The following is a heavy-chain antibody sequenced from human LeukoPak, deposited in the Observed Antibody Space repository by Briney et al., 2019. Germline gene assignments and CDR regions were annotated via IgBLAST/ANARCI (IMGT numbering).Heavy chain of an antibody. D-gene: IGHD4/OR15-4a*01. CDR2: IYTSEST. V-gene: IGHV4-61*02. J-gene: IGHJ4*02. CDR1: GGSISSGTYY. CDR3: ARMGAIAGASANVDF. Sequence: TLSLTCTVSGGSISSGTYYWIWIPPPAGKGLEWIGRIYTSESTNYNPSRKSRVTISVDTSKNQFSLRLNSVTTTDTAVYYCARMGAIAGASANVDFWGQGTLVTVSS.